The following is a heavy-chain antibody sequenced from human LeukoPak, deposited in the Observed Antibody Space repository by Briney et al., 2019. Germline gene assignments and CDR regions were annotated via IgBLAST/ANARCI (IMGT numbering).Heavy chain of an antibody. V-gene: IGHV1-24*01. D-gene: IGHD6-13*01. CDR2: FDPEDGET. CDR1: GYTPTEFS. CDR3: STVHPGYSSSWYGGY. J-gene: IGHJ4*02. Sequence: ASVKDSPKLSGYTPTEFSMHWVRQAPGKGVGRMGGFDPEDGETIYAQKFQGRVTMTEDTSTDTAYMELSSLRSEDTAVYYCSTVHPGYSSSWYGGYWGQGTLVTVSA.